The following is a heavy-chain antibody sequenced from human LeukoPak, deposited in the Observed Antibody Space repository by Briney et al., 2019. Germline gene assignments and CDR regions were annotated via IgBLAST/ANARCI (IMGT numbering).Heavy chain of an antibody. Sequence: SETLSLTCTVSGGSISSYYWSWIRQPPGKGLEWIGYIYYSGSTNYNPSLKSRVTISVDTSKNQFSLKLSSVTAADTAVYYCARHCSSTSCYLPAEYYYYGMDVWGQGTTVTVSS. CDR2: IYYSGST. CDR3: ARHCSSTSCYLPAEYYYYGMDV. D-gene: IGHD2-2*01. V-gene: IGHV4-59*08. CDR1: GGSISSYY. J-gene: IGHJ6*02.